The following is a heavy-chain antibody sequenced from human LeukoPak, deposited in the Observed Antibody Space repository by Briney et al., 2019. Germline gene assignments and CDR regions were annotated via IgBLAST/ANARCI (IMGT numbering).Heavy chain of an antibody. D-gene: IGHD3-10*01. CDR2: INSDGSST. Sequence: PGGSLRLSCAASGFTFSSYWMHWVRHAPGKGLVWVSRINSDGSSTSYADSVKGRFTISRDNAKNTLYLQMNSLRAEDTAVYYCARSVRSSGSENFDYWGQGTLVTVSS. CDR1: GFTFSSYW. CDR3: ARSVRSSGSENFDY. J-gene: IGHJ4*02. V-gene: IGHV3-74*01.